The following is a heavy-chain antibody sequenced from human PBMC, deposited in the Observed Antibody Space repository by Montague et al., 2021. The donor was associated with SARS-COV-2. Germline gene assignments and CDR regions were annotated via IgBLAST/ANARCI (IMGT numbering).Heavy chain of an antibody. CDR2: IYYNGYT. Sequence: SETLSLTCTVSGGSISTYYWNWIRQPPGKGLEWIGYIYYNGYTAYNPSLKSRVTISVDTSKNQFSLKLTSVTAADTAVYYCARDRETTTDKFYGMDVWGQGTTATVSS. D-gene: IGHD1-1*01. CDR1: GGSISTYY. J-gene: IGHJ6*02. V-gene: IGHV4-59*01. CDR3: ARDRETTTDKFYGMDV.